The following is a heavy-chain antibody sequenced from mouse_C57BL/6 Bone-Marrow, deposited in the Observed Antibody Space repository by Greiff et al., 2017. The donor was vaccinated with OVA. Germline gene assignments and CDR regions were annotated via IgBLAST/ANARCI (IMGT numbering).Heavy chain of an antibody. J-gene: IGHJ4*01. Sequence: QVQLKQSGPGLVQPSQSLSITCTASGFSLTSYGVHWVRQSPGKGLEWLGVIWRGGSTDYNAAIMSRLSITTDNSKSQVFFKMNSLQAEDTAIYYCANSNSYYYAMDYWGQGTSVTVSS. CDR3: ANSNSYYYAMDY. CDR1: GFSLTSYG. V-gene: IGHV2-5*01. CDR2: IWRGGST. D-gene: IGHD2-5*01.